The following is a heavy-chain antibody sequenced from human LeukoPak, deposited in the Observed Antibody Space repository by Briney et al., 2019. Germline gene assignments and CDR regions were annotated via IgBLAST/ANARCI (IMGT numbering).Heavy chain of an antibody. Sequence: SETLSLTCTVSGGSISSYYWSWLRQPAGKGLEWIGRIYTSGSTNYNPSLKSRVTISVDTSKNQFSLKLSSVTAADTAVYYCARRGRLGPSHAFDIWGQGTMVTVSS. D-gene: IGHD3-16*01. J-gene: IGHJ3*02. CDR2: IYTSGST. CDR3: ARRGRLGPSHAFDI. CDR1: GGSISSYY. V-gene: IGHV4-4*07.